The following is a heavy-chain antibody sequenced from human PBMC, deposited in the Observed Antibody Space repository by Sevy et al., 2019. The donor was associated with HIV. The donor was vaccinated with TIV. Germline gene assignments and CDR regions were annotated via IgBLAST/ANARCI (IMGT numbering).Heavy chain of an antibody. Sequence: GGSLRLSCVASGFTFSNYAMNWVRQAPGKGLEWVSGISGSGGSGDKTNYADSVKGRFTISRDDSKNSLYLQLNSLRAEETAIYYCARKYDSSGYFDYWGQGTLVTVSS. J-gene: IGHJ4*02. CDR2: ISGSGGSGDKT. CDR3: ARKYDSSGYFDY. CDR1: GFTFSNYA. D-gene: IGHD3-22*01. V-gene: IGHV3-23*01.